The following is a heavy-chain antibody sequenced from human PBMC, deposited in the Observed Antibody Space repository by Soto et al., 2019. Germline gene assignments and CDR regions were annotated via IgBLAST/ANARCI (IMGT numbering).Heavy chain of an antibody. J-gene: IGHJ4*02. CDR1: GDSISSYY. Sequence: SETLSLTCTVSGDSISSYYCSWIRQPPGKGLEWIGYIYYSGSANYNPSLKSRVTISVDTSKNQFSLKLSSVTAADTAVYYCARAGAATLSDYWGQGTLVTVSS. D-gene: IGHD2-15*01. CDR3: ARAGAATLSDY. CDR2: IYYSGSA. V-gene: IGHV4-59*01.